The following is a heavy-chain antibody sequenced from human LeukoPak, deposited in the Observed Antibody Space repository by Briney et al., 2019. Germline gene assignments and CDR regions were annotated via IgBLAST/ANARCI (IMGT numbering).Heavy chain of an antibody. CDR2: MYYSGST. CDR1: GGSISSGDYY. V-gene: IGHV4-30-4*01. J-gene: IGHJ5*02. Sequence: PSETLSLTCTVSGGSISSGDYYWRWIRQPPGKGLEWIAYMYYSGSTYYNPSLKSRFTMSADTSKNQLSLKLSSVTAAGTAVYYCARPYYYDSRIDPWGQGILVTVSS. CDR3: ARPYYYDSRIDP. D-gene: IGHD3-22*01.